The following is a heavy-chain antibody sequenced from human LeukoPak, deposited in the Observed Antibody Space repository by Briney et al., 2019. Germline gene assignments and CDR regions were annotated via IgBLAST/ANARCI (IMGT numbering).Heavy chain of an antibody. V-gene: IGHV3-33*06. CDR2: IWNDASNQ. J-gene: IGHJ4*02. CDR3: AKDAQRGFDYSNSLEN. Sequence: QPGGSLRLSCVASHFTFSHYGMHWVRQAPGKGLEGVSVIWNDASNQYYADSVKGRFTISRDNSQNTVYLHMNSLRAEDTAVYYCAKDAQRGFDYSNSLENWGQGTLVIVSS. D-gene: IGHD4-11*01. CDR1: HFTFSHYG.